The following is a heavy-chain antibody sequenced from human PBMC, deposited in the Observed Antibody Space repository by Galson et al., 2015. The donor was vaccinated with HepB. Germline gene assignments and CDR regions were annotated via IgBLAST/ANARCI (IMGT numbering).Heavy chain of an antibody. CDR3: ARDLGPMTTYFGSPDY. J-gene: IGHJ4*02. V-gene: IGHV3-33*01. CDR1: GFTFSSYG. Sequence: SLRLSCAASGFTFSSYGMHWVRQAPGKGLEWVAVIWYDGSNKYYADSVKGRFTISRDNSKNTLYLQMNSLRAEDTAVYYCARDLGPMTTYFGSPDYWGQGTLVTVSS. CDR2: IWYDGSNK. D-gene: IGHD3-9*01.